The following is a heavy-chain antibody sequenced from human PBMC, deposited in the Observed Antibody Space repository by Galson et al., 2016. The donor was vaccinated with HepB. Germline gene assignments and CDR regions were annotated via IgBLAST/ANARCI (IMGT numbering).Heavy chain of an antibody. CDR2: IKQDGTQK. J-gene: IGHJ3*02. D-gene: IGHD2-15*01. Sequence: SLRLSCAASGFTFSNYWMSWVRQAPGEGLEWLVNIKQDGTQKDCVDSVKGRFTISRDNAKNSLYLQMNSLRVEDTAVYYCAREGKGGFDIWGQGTMVTVSS. V-gene: IGHV3-7*01. CDR1: GFTFSNYW. CDR3: AREGKGGFDI.